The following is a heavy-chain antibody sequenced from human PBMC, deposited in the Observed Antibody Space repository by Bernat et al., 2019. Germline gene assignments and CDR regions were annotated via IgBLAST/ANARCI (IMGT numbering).Heavy chain of an antibody. D-gene: IGHD6-19*01. Sequence: QVQLVESGGGVVQPGRSLRLSCAASGFTFSSYAMHWVRQAPGKGLEWVAVISYDGSNKYYADSVKGRFTISRDNSKNTLYLQMNSLRAEDTAVYYCARDRSSGWYLSRGWFDPWGQGTLVTVSS. CDR3: ARDRSSGWYLSRGWFDP. CDR2: ISYDGSNK. CDR1: GFTFSSYA. J-gene: IGHJ5*02. V-gene: IGHV3-30-3*01.